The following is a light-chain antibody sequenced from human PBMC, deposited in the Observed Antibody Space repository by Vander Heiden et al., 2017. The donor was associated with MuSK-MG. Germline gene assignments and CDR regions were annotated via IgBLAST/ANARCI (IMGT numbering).Light chain of an antibody. CDR2: AAS. CDR3: QQSYSTPDT. V-gene: IGKV1-39*01. Sequence: DIQRTQPPSSLSASVGDRVTITCRASQSISSYLNWYQQKPGKAPKLLIYAASSLQSGVPSRFSGSGSGTDFTLTISSLQPEDFATYYCQQSYSTPDTFGQGTKLEIK. CDR1: QSISSY. J-gene: IGKJ2*01.